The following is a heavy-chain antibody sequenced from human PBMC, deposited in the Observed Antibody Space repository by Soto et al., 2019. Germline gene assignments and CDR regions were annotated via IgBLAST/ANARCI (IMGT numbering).Heavy chain of an antibody. V-gene: IGHV1-18*01. CDR1: GHTFNNYG. J-gene: IGHJ4*02. CDR2: ISGHNGNT. D-gene: IGHD4-17*01. Sequence: ASVKVSCKASGHTFNNYGFSWVRQAPGQGLEWMGWISGHNGNTNYAQTVQGRVTMTTDTSTSTAYMELRSLRSADTAVYYCGRDPLNYGDSSGSIDYWGRGTLVTVSS. CDR3: GRDPLNYGDSSGSIDY.